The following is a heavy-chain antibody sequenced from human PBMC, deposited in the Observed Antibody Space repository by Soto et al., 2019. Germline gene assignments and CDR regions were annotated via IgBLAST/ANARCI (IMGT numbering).Heavy chain of an antibody. V-gene: IGHV4-39*01. CDR3: AIPMVRGVQPQAYYYYGMDV. CDR1: GGSISSSRYY. D-gene: IGHD3-10*01. J-gene: IGHJ6*02. CDR2: IYYSGST. Sequence: SETLSLTCTVSGGSISSSRYYWGWIRQPPGKGLEWIGSIYYSGSTYYNPSLKSRVTISVGTSKNQFSLKLSSVTAADTAVYYCAIPMVRGVQPQAYYYYGMDVWGQGTTVTVSS.